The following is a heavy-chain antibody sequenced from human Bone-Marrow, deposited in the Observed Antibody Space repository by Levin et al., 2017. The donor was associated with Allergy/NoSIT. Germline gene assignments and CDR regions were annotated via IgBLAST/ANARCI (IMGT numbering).Heavy chain of an antibody. V-gene: IGHV3-7*01. Sequence: AGGSLRLSCAASGFTSSNYWMSWVRQAPGKGLEWVANINQDGSERYYMDSVKGRFTISRDSADNSLYLQMNSLRGEDTAVYYCATLESHLHYDILTDSYKRLSVDAFDIWGQGTMVTVSS. D-gene: IGHD3-9*01. CDR2: INQDGSER. J-gene: IGHJ3*02. CDR3: ATLESHLHYDILTDSYKRLSVDAFDI. CDR1: GFTSSNYW.